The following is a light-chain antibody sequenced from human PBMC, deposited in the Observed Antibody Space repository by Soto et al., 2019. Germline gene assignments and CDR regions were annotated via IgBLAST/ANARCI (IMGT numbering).Light chain of an antibody. CDR3: QQSYTTPLT. Sequence: DTQMTQSPSSLSASVGDRVTITCRASQSINTYLNWFQQKPGEAPKLLIYGASSLHSGVPSRFSGSGSGTDFTLTLSNLQPEDFATYYCQQSYTTPLTFGPGTRVDFK. CDR2: GAS. V-gene: IGKV1-39*01. J-gene: IGKJ3*01. CDR1: QSINTY.